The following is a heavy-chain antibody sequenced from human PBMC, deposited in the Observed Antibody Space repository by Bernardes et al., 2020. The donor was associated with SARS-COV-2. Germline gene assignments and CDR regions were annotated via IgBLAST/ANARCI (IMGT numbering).Heavy chain of an antibody. Sequence: SETLSLTCTVSGGSISSYYWSWIRQPPGKGLEWIGYIYYSGSTNYNPSLKSRVTISVDTSKNQFSLKLSSVTAADTAVYYCARGSTYYYYMDVWGKGTTVTVSS. CDR2: IYYSGST. V-gene: IGHV4-59*01. CDR3: ARGSTYYYYMDV. J-gene: IGHJ6*03. CDR1: GGSISSYY.